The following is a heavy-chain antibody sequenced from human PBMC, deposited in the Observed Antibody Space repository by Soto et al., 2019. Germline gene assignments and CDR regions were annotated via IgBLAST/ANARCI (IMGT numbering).Heavy chain of an antibody. CDR3: ARLDCSSTSCYVDSVDY. CDR2: INHSGST. CDR1: GGSFSGYY. V-gene: IGHV4-34*01. D-gene: IGHD2-2*01. Sequence: SETLSLTCAVYGGSFSGYYWSWIRQPPGKGLEWIGEINHSGSTNYNPSLKSRVTISVDTSKNQFSLKLSSVTAADTAVYYCARLDCSSTSCYVDSVDYWGQGTLVTVSS. J-gene: IGHJ4*02.